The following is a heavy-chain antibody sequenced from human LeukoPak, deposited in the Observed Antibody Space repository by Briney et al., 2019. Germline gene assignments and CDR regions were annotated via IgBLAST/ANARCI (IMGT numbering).Heavy chain of an antibody. CDR2: MYYGGSP. V-gene: IGHV4-59*13. Sequence: SETLSLTCTVSGGSISSFYWSWIRQPPGKGLEWIGYMYYGGSPNYNPSLKSRVITSLDTSKNQFSLKLNSVTTADTAVYYCVTGRYSYGWYDHWGQGILVSVSS. CDR1: GGSISSFY. J-gene: IGHJ5*02. D-gene: IGHD1-26*01. CDR3: VTGRYSYGWYDH.